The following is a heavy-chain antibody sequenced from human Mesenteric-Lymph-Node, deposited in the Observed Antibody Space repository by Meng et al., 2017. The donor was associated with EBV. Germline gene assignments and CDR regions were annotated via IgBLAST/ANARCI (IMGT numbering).Heavy chain of an antibody. CDR2: IYHSSGTT. D-gene: IGHD6-13*01. CDR3: ARLPPTTGYGTARSY. CDR1: GGDSSIISW. Sequence: QVQLQESGPVLVKPSGTLSLTCSVSGGDSSIISWWSWVRQPPGKGLEWLGEIYHSSGTTNYNPSLKSRVTISLDKSKNQFSLNLSSVTAADTAVYYCARLPPTTGYGTARSYWGQGTLVTVSS. J-gene: IGHJ4*02. V-gene: IGHV4-4*02.